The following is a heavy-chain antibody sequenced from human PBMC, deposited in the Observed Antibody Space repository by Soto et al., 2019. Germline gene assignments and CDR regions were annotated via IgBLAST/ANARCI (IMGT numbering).Heavy chain of an antibody. CDR1: GGSIRSNISY. J-gene: IGHJ4*02. CDR2: VHYRGST. V-gene: IGHV4-39*01. CDR3: ARKHYYDSSGYYTWN. D-gene: IGHD3-22*01. Sequence: LQLQESGPGLVKPSATLSLTCSVSGGSIRSNISYWGWIRQPPGKGLELIATVHYRGSTYYTPSLKNRVPISADTSKNQFSLRLNSVPAADTAVYYCARKHYYDSSGYYTWNWGQGTRVTVSS.